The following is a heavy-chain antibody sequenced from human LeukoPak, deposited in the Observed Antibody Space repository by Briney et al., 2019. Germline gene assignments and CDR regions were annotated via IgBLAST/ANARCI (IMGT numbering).Heavy chain of an antibody. Sequence: PGGSLRLSCAASGFTFSSYSMNWVRQAPGKGLEWVSSISSSSSYIYYADSVKGRFTISRDNAKNSLYLQMNSLRAEDTAVYYCARGITMVRGVIMEDYWGQGTLVTVSS. J-gene: IGHJ4*02. V-gene: IGHV3-21*01. CDR2: ISSSSSYI. CDR3: ARGITMVRGVIMEDY. CDR1: GFTFSSYS. D-gene: IGHD3-10*01.